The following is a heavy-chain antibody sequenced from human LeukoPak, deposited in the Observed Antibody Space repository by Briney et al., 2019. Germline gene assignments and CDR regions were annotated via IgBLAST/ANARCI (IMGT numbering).Heavy chain of an antibody. CDR3: ARDTDRTSSRYFDY. V-gene: IGHV3-66*02. Sequence: GGSLRLSCAASGFTVSSNYMSWVRQAPGKGLEWVSVIYSGGSTYYADSVKGRFTISRDNSKNTLYLQMYSLGAEDTAVYYCARDTDRTSSRYFDYWGQGTLVTVSS. CDR1: GFTVSSNY. CDR2: IYSGGST. J-gene: IGHJ4*02. D-gene: IGHD6-6*01.